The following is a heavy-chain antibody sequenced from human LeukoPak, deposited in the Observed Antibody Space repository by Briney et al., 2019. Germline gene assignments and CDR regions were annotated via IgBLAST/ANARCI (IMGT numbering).Heavy chain of an antibody. Sequence: GGSLRLSCAASGFTFSSYGMHWVRQAPGKGLEWVAFIRYDGSNKYYADSVKGRFTISRDNSKNTLYLQMNSLRAEDTAVYYCAKDTRGSRFLEWLPLGYWGQGTLVTVSS. CDR3: AKDTRGSRFLEWLPLGY. CDR2: IRYDGSNK. V-gene: IGHV3-30*02. J-gene: IGHJ4*02. D-gene: IGHD3-3*01. CDR1: GFTFSSYG.